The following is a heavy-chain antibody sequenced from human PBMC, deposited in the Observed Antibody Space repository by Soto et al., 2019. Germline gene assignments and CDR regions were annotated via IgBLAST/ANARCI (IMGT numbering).Heavy chain of an antibody. CDR2: ISSSSSTI. D-gene: IGHD6-19*01. V-gene: IGHV3-48*01. CDR1: GCKFSSYS. J-gene: IGHJ4*02. CDR3: AKCRGISVAGSVVGLDY. Sequence: GGSLRLPCAASGCKFSSYSMNWVRQAPGKGLEWVSYISSSSSTIYYADSVKGRFTISRDISKNTLYLQMNSLRAEDAAIYYCAKCRGISVAGSVVGLDYWGQGSLVTVSS.